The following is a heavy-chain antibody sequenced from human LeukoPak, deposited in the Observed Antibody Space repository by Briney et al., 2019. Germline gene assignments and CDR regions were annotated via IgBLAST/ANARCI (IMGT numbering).Heavy chain of an antibody. Sequence: SGTLSLTCAVSGGSISSSNWWSWVRQPPGKGLEWIGEIYHSGSTNSNPSLRSRVTISVDKSKNQFSLKLSSVTAADTAIYYCARDRYCGDDCYGDAFDIWGQGTMVTVSS. J-gene: IGHJ3*02. V-gene: IGHV4-4*02. CDR3: ARDRYCGDDCYGDAFDI. CDR2: IYHSGST. D-gene: IGHD2-21*02. CDR1: GGSISSSNW.